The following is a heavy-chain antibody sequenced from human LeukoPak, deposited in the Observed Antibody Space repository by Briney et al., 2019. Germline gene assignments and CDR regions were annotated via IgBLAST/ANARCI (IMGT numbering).Heavy chain of an antibody. CDR2: ISAYNGNT. CDR3: ARDQVPHIVVVTATLDY. V-gene: IGHV1-18*01. Sequence: ASVKVSCKASGYTFTSYGISWVRQAPGQGLEWMGWISAYNGNTNYAQKLQGRVTMTTDTSTSTAHMELRSLRSDDTAVYYCARDQVPHIVVVTATLDYWGQGTLVTVSS. J-gene: IGHJ4*02. D-gene: IGHD2-21*02. CDR1: GYTFTSYG.